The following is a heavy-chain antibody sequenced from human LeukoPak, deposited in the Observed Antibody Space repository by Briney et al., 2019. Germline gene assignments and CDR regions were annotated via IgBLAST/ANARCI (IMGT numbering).Heavy chain of an antibody. D-gene: IGHD3-22*01. CDR2: IKQDGSEK. CDR1: GFTFSSYW. J-gene: IGHJ4*02. CDR3: ARDKSSGYYYFDY. Sequence: GGSLRLSCAASGFTFSSYWLSWVRQAPGKGLECVANIKQDGSEKYYVDSVKGRFTISRDNSKNTLYLQMNSLRAEDTALYYCARDKSSGYYYFDYWGQGTLVTVSS. V-gene: IGHV3-7*03.